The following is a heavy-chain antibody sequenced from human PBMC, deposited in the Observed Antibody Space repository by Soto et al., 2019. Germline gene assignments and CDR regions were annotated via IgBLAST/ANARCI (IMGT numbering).Heavy chain of an antibody. V-gene: IGHV4-59*01. CDR2: IYYSGST. Sequence: SETLSLTCTVSGGSISSYYWSWIRQPPGKGLEWIGYIYYSGSTNYNPSLKSRVTISVDTSKNQFSLKLSSVTAADTAVYYCARDYDILTGYYGGFDPWGQGTLVTVSS. J-gene: IGHJ5*02. CDR1: GGSISSYY. CDR3: ARDYDILTGYYGGFDP. D-gene: IGHD3-9*01.